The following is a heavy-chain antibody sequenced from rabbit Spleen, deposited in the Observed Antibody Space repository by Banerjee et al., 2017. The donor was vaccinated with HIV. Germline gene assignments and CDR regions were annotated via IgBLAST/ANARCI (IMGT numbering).Heavy chain of an antibody. CDR1: GFDFSTYS. J-gene: IGHJ6*01. Sequence: QSLEESGGDLVKPGASLTLTCTASGFDFSTYSMSWVRQAPGKGLEWIGYIVPIFSVTYYANWVNGRFTISSHNAQNTLYLQLNSLTVADTATYFCVRDAGTSFSTYGMDLWGPGTLVTVS. V-gene: IGHV1S40*01. CDR3: VRDAGTSFSTYGMDL. CDR2: IVPIFSVT. D-gene: IGHD8-1*01.